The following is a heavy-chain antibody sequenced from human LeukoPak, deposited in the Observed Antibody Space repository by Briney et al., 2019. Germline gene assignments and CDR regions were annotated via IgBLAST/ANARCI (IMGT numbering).Heavy chain of an antibody. Sequence: SETLSLTCTVSGGSISSYYWSWIRQPPGKGLEWIGYIYYSGSTNYNPSLKSRVTISVDTSKNQFSLKLTSVTAADTAVYYCARLGVLRYFGYSFDYWGQGTLVTVSS. CDR2: IYYSGST. CDR1: GGSISSYY. D-gene: IGHD3-9*01. CDR3: ARLGVLRYFGYSFDY. V-gene: IGHV4-59*08. J-gene: IGHJ4*02.